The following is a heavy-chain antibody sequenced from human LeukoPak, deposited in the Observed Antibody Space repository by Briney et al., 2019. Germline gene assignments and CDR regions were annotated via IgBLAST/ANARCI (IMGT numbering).Heavy chain of an antibody. J-gene: IGHJ4*02. CDR1: GFTFSSYN. Sequence: GGSLRLSCAASGFTFSSYNMNWVRQAPGKGLEWVSSISSSSSYINYADSVKGRFTISRDNAKNSLYLQMNSLRADDTAVYHCMRDAFDYWGQGTLVTVSS. D-gene: IGHD2-21*01. CDR2: ISSSSSYI. V-gene: IGHV3-21*01. CDR3: MRDAFDY.